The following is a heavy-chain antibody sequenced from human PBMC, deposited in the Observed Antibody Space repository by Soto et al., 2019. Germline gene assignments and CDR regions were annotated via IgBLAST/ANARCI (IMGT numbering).Heavy chain of an antibody. Sequence: QVLLVQSGAEVKKPGSSVKVSCKTSGGTFNSFAISWVRLAPGHGLEWMGVIIPRFAAPTYAQKFQGRVSITADESTRTAYMELSGLRSDDTAVYYCARDRVMRGNAYYYGMDVWGQGTTVTVS. CDR1: GGTFNSFA. J-gene: IGHJ6*02. CDR3: ARDRVMRGNAYYYGMDV. CDR2: IIPRFAAP. D-gene: IGHD2-21*01. V-gene: IGHV1-69*12.